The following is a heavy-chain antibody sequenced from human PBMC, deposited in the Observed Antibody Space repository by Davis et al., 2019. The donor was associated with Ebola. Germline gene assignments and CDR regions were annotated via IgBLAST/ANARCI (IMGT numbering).Heavy chain of an antibody. CDR2: INPNSGGT. Sequence: AASVKVSCKASGYTFTGYYMHWVRQAPGQGLEWMGRINPNSGGTNYAQKFQGRVTMTRDTSTSTVYMELSSLRSEDTAVYYCASQTTGTPFDPWGQGTLVTVSS. D-gene: IGHD1-1*01. J-gene: IGHJ5*02. V-gene: IGHV1-2*06. CDR1: GYTFTGYY. CDR3: ASQTTGTPFDP.